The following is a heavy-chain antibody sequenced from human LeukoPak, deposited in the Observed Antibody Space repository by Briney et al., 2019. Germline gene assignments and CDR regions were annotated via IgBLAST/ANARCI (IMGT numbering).Heavy chain of an antibody. CDR2: IYTSGST. V-gene: IGHV4-4*09. CDR3: ARHGYSYGYHEPNYMDV. Sequence: SETLSLTCTVSGGSISSYYWSWIRQPPGKGLEWIGYIYTSGSTNYNPSLKSRVTISVDTSKNQFSLKLSSVTAADTAVYYCARHGYSYGYHEPNYMDVWGKGTTVTVSS. CDR1: GGSISSYY. J-gene: IGHJ6*03. D-gene: IGHD5-18*01.